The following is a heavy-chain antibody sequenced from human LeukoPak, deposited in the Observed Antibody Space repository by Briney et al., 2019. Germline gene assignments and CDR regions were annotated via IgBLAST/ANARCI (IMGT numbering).Heavy chain of an antibody. CDR1: GFTFDDYA. Sequence: GGSLRLSCAASGFTFDDYAMHWVRQAPGKGLEWVSGISWNSGSIGYADSVKGRFTISRDNAKNSLYLQMNSLRAEDTALYYCAKDILWSVGYYGMDVWGQGTTVTVSS. CDR2: ISWNSGSI. J-gene: IGHJ6*02. D-gene: IGHD3-10*01. V-gene: IGHV3-9*01. CDR3: AKDILWSVGYYGMDV.